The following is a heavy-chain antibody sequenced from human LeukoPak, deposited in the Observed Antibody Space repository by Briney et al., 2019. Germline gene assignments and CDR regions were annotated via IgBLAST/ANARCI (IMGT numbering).Heavy chain of an antibody. V-gene: IGHV4-34*01. D-gene: IGHD3-22*01. J-gene: IGHJ3*02. CDR3: ARTMIVVVTMAAFDI. CDR1: GGSFSGYY. Sequence: SETLSLTCAVYGGSFSGYYWSRIRQPPGKGLEWIGEINHSGSTNYNPSLKSRVTISVDTSKNQFSLKLSSVTAADTAVYYCARTMIVVVTMAAFDIWGQGTMVTVSS. CDR2: INHSGST.